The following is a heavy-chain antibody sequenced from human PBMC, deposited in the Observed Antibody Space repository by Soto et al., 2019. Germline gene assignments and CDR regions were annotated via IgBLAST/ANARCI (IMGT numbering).Heavy chain of an antibody. J-gene: IGHJ4*02. CDR3: ARDLTLGFFDY. Sequence: PSETLSLTCTVPGGSISSGDYYWSWIRQPPGKGLEWIGYIYYSGSTYYNPSLKSRVTISVDTSKNQFSLKLSSVTAADTAVYYCARDLTLGFFDYWGQGTLVTVSS. V-gene: IGHV4-30-4*01. CDR1: GGSISSGDYY. CDR2: IYYSGST.